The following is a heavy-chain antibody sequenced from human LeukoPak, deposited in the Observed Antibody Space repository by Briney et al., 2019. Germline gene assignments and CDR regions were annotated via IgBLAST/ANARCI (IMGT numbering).Heavy chain of an antibody. CDR2: ISWNSGSI. D-gene: IGHD2-21*02. Sequence: GRSLRLSCAASGFTFDDYAMHWVRQAPGKGLEWVSGISWNSGSIAYADSVKGRFTISRDNAKNSLYLQMNSLRAEDMALYYCAKGSNVVVTGTPDSWAQGTLVTVSS. J-gene: IGHJ4*02. V-gene: IGHV3-9*03. CDR1: GFTFDDYA. CDR3: AKGSNVVVTGTPDS.